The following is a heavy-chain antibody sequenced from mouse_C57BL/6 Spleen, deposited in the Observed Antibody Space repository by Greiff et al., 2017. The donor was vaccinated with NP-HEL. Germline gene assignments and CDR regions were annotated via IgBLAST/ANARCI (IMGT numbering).Heavy chain of an antibody. J-gene: IGHJ4*01. Sequence: EVQLQQSGPGMVKPSQSLSLTCTVTGYSITSGYDWHWIRHFPGNKLEWMGYISYSGSTNYNPFLKSRISITHDTSKNPFFLKLDSVTTEDTATYYWARGDGYYTYYYAMDYWGQGTSVTVSS. CDR2: ISYSGST. CDR1: GYSITSGYD. V-gene: IGHV3-1*01. D-gene: IGHD2-3*01. CDR3: ARGDGYYTYYYAMDY.